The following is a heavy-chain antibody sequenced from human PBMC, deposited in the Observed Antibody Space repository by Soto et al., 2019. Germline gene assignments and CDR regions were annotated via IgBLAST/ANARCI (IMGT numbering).Heavy chain of an antibody. J-gene: IGHJ6*02. CDR1: GYSFSSFG. CDR2: VSGYNVAP. Sequence: QVHLLQSGAEMKKPGASVRVSCRASGYSFSSFGISWVRQAPGQGVEWVGWVSGYNVAPNYAQILQGRVTLTTDTSTQTAYMELRSLRSDDTAVYYCGRRTRYNAGGHYFYTLDVWGQGTSVTVSS. V-gene: IGHV1-18*01. CDR3: GRRTRYNAGGHYFYTLDV. D-gene: IGHD1-1*01.